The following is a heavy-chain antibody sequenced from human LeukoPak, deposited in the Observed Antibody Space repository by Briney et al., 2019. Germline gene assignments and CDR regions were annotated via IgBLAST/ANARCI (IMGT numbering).Heavy chain of an antibody. V-gene: IGHV3-23*01. CDR1: GFTFSTYA. CDR2: MSGSGGST. D-gene: IGHD3-22*01. J-gene: IGHJ5*02. Sequence: GGSLRLSCAASGFTFSTYAMSWVRQAPRKGLEWVSSMSGSGGSTYYADSVKGRFAISRDNSKNTLYLQMNSLRAEDTAIYYCAKAFWDTMIVVLINNWFDPWRQGTLVTVSS. CDR3: AKAFWDTMIVVLINNWFDP.